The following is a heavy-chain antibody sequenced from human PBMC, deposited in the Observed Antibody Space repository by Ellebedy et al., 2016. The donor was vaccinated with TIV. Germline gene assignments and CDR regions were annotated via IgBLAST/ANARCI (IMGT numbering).Heavy chain of an antibody. CDR1: GGSIGSSNW. CDR2: IFHAGNA. Sequence: MPGGSLRLSCAVSGGSIGSSNWWSWVRQSPGKGLEWIGEIFHAGNANYSPSLKTRATMSVDKSKNQFSLKLTSVTAADTAVYYCARLTYFPGRGFDCWGQGTLVTVSS. J-gene: IGHJ4*02. V-gene: IGHV4-4*02. D-gene: IGHD2-8*02. CDR3: ARLTYFPGRGFDC.